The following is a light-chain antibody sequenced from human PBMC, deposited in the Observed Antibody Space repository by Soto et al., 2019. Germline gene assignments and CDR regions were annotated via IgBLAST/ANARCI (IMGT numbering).Light chain of an antibody. V-gene: IGKV1-12*01. J-gene: IGKJ5*01. CDR1: QPISQW. Sequence: DIHLTQSPSSVSASVGDRVTITCRASQPISQWLAWYQQKPGKAPTLLLYVTSNLNGGVPSRFSGSGSGTDFTLTISSLEPEDFATYYCQQSHSFPLTFGQGTRLEIK. CDR3: QQSHSFPLT. CDR2: VTS.